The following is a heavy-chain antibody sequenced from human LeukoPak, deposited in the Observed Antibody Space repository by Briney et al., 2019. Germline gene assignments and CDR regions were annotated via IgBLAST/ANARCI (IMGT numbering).Heavy chain of an antibody. Sequence: GGSLRLSCAASGFTFSSYSMNWVRQAPGKGLEWVSSISSSYIYYADSVKGRFTISRDNAKNSLYLQMNSLRAEDTAVYYCARATVLYYWGQGTLVTVSS. D-gene: IGHD1-14*01. V-gene: IGHV3-21*01. CDR2: ISSSYI. J-gene: IGHJ4*02. CDR3: ARATVLYY. CDR1: GFTFSSYS.